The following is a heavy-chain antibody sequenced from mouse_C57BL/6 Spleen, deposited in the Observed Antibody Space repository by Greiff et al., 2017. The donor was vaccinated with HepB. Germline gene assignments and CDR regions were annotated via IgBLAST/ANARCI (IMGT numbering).Heavy chain of an antibody. J-gene: IGHJ3*01. Sequence: EVQLVESGPGLVKPSQSLSLTCSVTGYSITSGYYWNWIRQFPGNKLEWMGYISYDGSNNYNPSLKNRISITRDTSKNQFFLKLNSVTTEDTATYYCAREGYNDYGAYWGQGTLVTVSA. CDR1: GYSITSGYY. V-gene: IGHV3-6*01. CDR3: AREGYNDYGAY. CDR2: ISYDGSN. D-gene: IGHD2-4*01.